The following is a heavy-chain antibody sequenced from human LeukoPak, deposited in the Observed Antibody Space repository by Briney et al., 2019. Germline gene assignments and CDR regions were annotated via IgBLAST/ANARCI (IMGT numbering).Heavy chain of an antibody. J-gene: IGHJ4*02. D-gene: IGHD3-22*01. CDR2: INPNSGGT. CDR1: GYTFTGYY. V-gene: IGHV1-2*02. CDR3: ARDIEGVEDSSAPTHY. Sequence: GASVKVSCKASGYTFTGYYMHWVRQAPGQGLEWMGWINPNSGGTNYAQKFQGRVTMTRDTSISTAYMELSRLRSDDTAVYHCARDIEGVEDSSAPTHYWGQGTLVTVSS.